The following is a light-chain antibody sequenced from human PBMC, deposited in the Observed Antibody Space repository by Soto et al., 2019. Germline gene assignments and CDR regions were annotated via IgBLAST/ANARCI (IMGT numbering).Light chain of an antibody. Sequence: EIVMTQSPATLSVSPGDRATLSCRASQSITNNLAWYQHRPGRAPRLLIYGASTRASGIPARFSGSGSGTDFTLTISRLEPEDFAVYYCQQYGSSPRTFGQGTKVEIK. J-gene: IGKJ1*01. CDR2: GAS. V-gene: IGKV3-20*01. CDR3: QQYGSSPRT. CDR1: QSITNN.